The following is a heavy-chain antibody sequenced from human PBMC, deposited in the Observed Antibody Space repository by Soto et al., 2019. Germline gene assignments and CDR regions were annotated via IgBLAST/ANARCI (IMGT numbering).Heavy chain of an antibody. Sequence: PGGSLRLSCAASGFTFSSYWMHWVRQAPGKGLVWVSRINSDGSSTSYADSVKGRFTISRDNAKNTLYLQMNSLRAEDTAVYYCARETGYDSSGYYPTSNYFDYWGQGT. CDR2: INSDGSST. V-gene: IGHV3-74*01. CDR3: ARETGYDSSGYYPTSNYFDY. CDR1: GFTFSSYW. D-gene: IGHD3-22*01. J-gene: IGHJ4*02.